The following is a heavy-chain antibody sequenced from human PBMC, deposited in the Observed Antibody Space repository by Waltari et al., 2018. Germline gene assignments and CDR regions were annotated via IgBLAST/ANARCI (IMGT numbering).Heavy chain of an antibody. D-gene: IGHD2-15*01. V-gene: IGHV4-30-4*01. Sequence: QVQLQESGPGLVQSSQTLSLTCTVSGGSIRSGDPYWNWIRQSPGKGLEWIGYVYYTGSTYYNPSLKSRLNISVDTSKSQFTLSLYSVTAADTAVYYCARDRGPGEYYYGMDVWGQGTTVIVSS. CDR1: GGSIRSGDPY. J-gene: IGHJ6*02. CDR2: VYYTGST. CDR3: ARDRGPGEYYYGMDV.